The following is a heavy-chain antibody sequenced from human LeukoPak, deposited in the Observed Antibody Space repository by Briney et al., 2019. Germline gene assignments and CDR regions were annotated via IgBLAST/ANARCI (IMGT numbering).Heavy chain of an antibody. CDR1: GFTFSNAY. V-gene: IGHV3-15*07. Sequence: GGSLRLSCAASGFTFSNAYMNWVRQAPGKGLEWVGRIKPKTDGETTDYAAPVKGRFTISRDDSKNTLYLQMNSLKTEDTAVYYCTTATLGYCSGGSCQXYYYYXYGMXXXXQGTTVTVSS. CDR3: TTATLGYCSGGSCQXYYYYXYGMXX. J-gene: IGHJ6*02. D-gene: IGHD2-15*01. CDR2: IKPKTDGETT.